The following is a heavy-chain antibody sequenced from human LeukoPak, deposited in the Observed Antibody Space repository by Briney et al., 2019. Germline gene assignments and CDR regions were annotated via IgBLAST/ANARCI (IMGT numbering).Heavy chain of an antibody. Sequence: GGSLRLSCAASGFTFSSYAMSWVRQAPGKGLEWVSAIGGSGGGTYYADSVKGRFTISRDNSKNTLYLQMNSLRAEDTAVYYCAKDLGPLAGSDWGQGTLVTVSS. J-gene: IGHJ4*02. CDR3: AKDLGPLAGSD. CDR1: GFTFSSYA. V-gene: IGHV3-23*01. CDR2: IGGSGGGT. D-gene: IGHD3-10*01.